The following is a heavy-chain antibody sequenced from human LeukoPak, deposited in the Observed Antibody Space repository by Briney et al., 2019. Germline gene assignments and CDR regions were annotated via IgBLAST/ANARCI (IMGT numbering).Heavy chain of an antibody. J-gene: IGHJ5*02. CDR1: GGSITSYY. Sequence: SETLSLTCTVSGGSITSYYWGWIRQPPGKGLEWIGYMYYSGSTNYNPSLKSRVTISVDTSKNQFSLKLNSVTAADTAVYYCARERQSNWFDPWGQGTLVTVS. CDR3: ARERQSNWFDP. CDR2: MYYSGST. V-gene: IGHV4-59*01. D-gene: IGHD6-25*01.